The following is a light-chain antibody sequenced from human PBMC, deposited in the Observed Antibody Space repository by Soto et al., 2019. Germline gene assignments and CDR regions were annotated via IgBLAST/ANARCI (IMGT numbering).Light chain of an antibody. J-gene: IGKJ5*01. CDR3: MQGKYWRPIT. CDR1: LSLVYSDGKSY. V-gene: IGKV2-30*01. CDR2: RAS. Sequence: DVVMTQSPLSLPVTHGQPASITCRPSLSLVYSDGKSYFSWFQQRPRQSPRRIIYRASNRDYGVPDRFSGSGSGTDFTLKIITVEDEDVGVYYCMQGKYWRPITFGQGTRLDIK.